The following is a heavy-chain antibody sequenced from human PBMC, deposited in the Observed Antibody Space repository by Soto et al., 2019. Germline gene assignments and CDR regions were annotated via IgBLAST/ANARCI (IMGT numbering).Heavy chain of an antibody. CDR2: IYYSGKT. J-gene: IGHJ4*02. V-gene: IGHV4-39*01. Sequence: PSETLSLTCSLSGASITSATYFWAWIRQPPGKGLEWVGIIYYSGKTHYNPSLKSRATISAYRSSTQFSLQVSSVTAADTGVYYCANNLPRKGRVDQWGQGTVVTVS. CDR3: ANNLPRKGRVDQ. CDR1: GASITSATYF.